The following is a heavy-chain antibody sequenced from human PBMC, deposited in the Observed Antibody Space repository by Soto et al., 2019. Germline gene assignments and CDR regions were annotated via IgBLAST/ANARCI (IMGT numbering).Heavy chain of an antibody. CDR2: IWYDGSNK. Sequence: PGGSLRLSCAASGSTFSSYGMHWVRQAPGKGLEWVAVIWYDGSNKYYADSVKGRFTISRDNSKNTLYLQMNSLRAEDTAVYYCARDLLRPIGITGTTWDYYYGMDVWGQGTTVTVSS. D-gene: IGHD1-7*01. J-gene: IGHJ6*02. CDR1: GSTFSSYG. CDR3: ARDLLRPIGITGTTWDYYYGMDV. V-gene: IGHV3-33*01.